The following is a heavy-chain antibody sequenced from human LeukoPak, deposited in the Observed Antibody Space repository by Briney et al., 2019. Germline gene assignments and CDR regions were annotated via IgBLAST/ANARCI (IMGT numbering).Heavy chain of an antibody. V-gene: IGHV3-30-3*01. Sequence: PGGSLRLSCAASGFTFSSYAMHWVRQAPGKGLEWVAVISYDGSNKYYADSVKGRFTISRDNSKNTLYLQMNSLRAEDTAVYYCARDLRYSTSWSLDYWGQATLVTVSS. J-gene: IGHJ4*02. CDR1: GFTFSSYA. D-gene: IGHD6-13*01. CDR3: ARDLRYSTSWSLDY. CDR2: ISYDGSNK.